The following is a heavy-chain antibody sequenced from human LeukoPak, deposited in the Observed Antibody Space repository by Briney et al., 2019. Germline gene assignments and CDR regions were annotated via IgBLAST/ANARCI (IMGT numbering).Heavy chain of an antibody. Sequence: PSETLSLTCTVSGASVSGSAYYWRWIRQPPGQGLEWLGNICYSGTTYYNESLESRVTISIDTSKIQFSLKQSSVTAADTAVYYCAREYPYDYVWGSYRVYYYYMDVWGKGTMVTISS. V-gene: IGHV4-39*07. CDR1: GASVSGSAYY. D-gene: IGHD3-16*02. J-gene: IGHJ6*03. CDR3: AREYPYDYVWGSYRVYYYYMDV. CDR2: ICYSGTT.